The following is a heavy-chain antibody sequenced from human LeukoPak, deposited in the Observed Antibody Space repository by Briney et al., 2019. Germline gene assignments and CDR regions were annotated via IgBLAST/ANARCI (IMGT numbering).Heavy chain of an antibody. CDR2: IKSKTEGGIT. J-gene: IGHJ4*02. Sequence: PGGSLRLSCAASGFTSSNAWMSWVRQVSGKGLEWVGRIKSKTEGGITDYAAPVKDRFTISRDDSKNTLHLQMNSLKTEDTAVYYCTTPIMGATRAGFGFWGQGTLVTVSS. CDR3: TTPIMGATRAGFGF. CDR1: GFTSSNAW. D-gene: IGHD1-26*01. V-gene: IGHV3-15*01.